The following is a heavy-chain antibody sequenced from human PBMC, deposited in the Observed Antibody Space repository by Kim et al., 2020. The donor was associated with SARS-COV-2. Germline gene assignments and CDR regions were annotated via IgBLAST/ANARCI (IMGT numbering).Heavy chain of an antibody. J-gene: IGHJ4*02. CDR1: GGSFSGYY. Sequence: SETLSLTCAVYGGSFSGYYWSWIRQPPGKGLEWIGEINHSGSTNYNPSLKSRVTISVDTSKNQFSLKLSSVTAADTAVYYCARLGRYYDSSVWGQGTLVTVSS. D-gene: IGHD3-22*01. CDR3: ARLGRYYDSSV. V-gene: IGHV4-34*01. CDR2: INHSGST.